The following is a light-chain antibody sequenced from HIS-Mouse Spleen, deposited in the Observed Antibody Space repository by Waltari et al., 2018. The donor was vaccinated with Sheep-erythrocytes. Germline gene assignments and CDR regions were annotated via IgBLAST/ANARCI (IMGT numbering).Light chain of an antibody. Sequence: QSALTQPASVSGSPGQSITISCTGTSSHVGGYNSVSWYQQHPGKAPKLMIYEVSNRPSGVSNRFSGSKSGNTASLTISGLQAEDEADYYCSSYTSSSTPIYVFGTGTKVTVL. V-gene: IGLV2-14*01. CDR2: EVS. CDR1: SSHVGGYNS. CDR3: SSYTSSSTPIYV. J-gene: IGLJ1*01.